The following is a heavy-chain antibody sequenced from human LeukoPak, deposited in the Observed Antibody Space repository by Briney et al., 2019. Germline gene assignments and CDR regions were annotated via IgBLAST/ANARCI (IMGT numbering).Heavy chain of an antibody. CDR2: IYYNGIT. CDR1: GDSISSGNFY. V-gene: IGHV4-39*01. D-gene: IGHD1/OR15-1a*01. CDR3: AKGTKPVMTIPDY. Sequence: SETLSLTCTVSGDSISSGNFYWGWIRQPPGKELQWIGSIYYNGITHYNPSLESRVTISADTSTNEFSLKLRSVTAADTAMYYCAKGTKPVMTIPDYWGQGILVTVSS. J-gene: IGHJ4*02.